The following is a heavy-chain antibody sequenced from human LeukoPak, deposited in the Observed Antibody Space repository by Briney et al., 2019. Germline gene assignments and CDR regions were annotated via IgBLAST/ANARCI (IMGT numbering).Heavy chain of an antibody. CDR3: ARDGHGDGILSGYSYFGMDV. Sequence: PGGSLRLSCAASGFSPSSYSMDWVRQAPGKGLEWVSSITISSNYIYYADSVKGRFTISRDNAKNSLYLQMNSLRAEDTAVYFCARDGHGDGILSGYSYFGMDVWGQGTTVTVSS. CDR2: ITISSNYI. V-gene: IGHV3-21*01. D-gene: IGHD3-9*01. J-gene: IGHJ6*02. CDR1: GFSPSSYS.